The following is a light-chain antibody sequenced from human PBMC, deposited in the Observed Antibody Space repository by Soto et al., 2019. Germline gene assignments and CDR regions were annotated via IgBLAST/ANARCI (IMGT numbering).Light chain of an antibody. CDR1: SSDVGGYNY. CDR2: DVS. CDR3: SSYTSSSTAVV. J-gene: IGLJ2*01. Sequence: HSALTQPASVSGSPGQSITISCTGTSSDVGGYNYVSWYQQHPGKAPKLMIYDVSNRPSGVSNRFSGSKSGNTASLTISGFQAEDEADYYCSSYTSSSTAVVFGGGTKLTVL. V-gene: IGLV2-14*01.